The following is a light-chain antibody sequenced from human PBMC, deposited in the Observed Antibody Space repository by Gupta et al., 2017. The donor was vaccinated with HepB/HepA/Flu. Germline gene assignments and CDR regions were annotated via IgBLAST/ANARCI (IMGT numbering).Light chain of an antibody. CDR1: QGISNY. J-gene: IGKJ1*01. V-gene: IGKV1-27*01. Sequence: DIQMTQSPSSLSASVGDRVTITCRASQGISNYLAWYQQKPGKVPKLLIYAASTLQSGVPSRFSGSESGTDFTLTISSLQCEDVATYYCQQENSAPWTFGQGTKVEI. CDR2: AAS. CDR3: QQENSAPWT.